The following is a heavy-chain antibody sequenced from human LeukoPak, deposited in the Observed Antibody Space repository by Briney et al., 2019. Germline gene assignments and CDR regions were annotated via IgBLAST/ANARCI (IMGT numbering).Heavy chain of an antibody. V-gene: IGHV3-53*01. CDR2: IYSGGST. CDR1: GFTVSHNY. CDR3: GILPGSGH. D-gene: IGHD2-15*01. Sequence: GGSLRLSCAASGFTVSHNYMTWVRQAPGKGLEWVSIIYSGGSTYYADSVKGRFTISRDNSKNTLYLQMNSLSAEDTAVYYCGILPGSGHWGQGTLVTVSS. J-gene: IGHJ1*01.